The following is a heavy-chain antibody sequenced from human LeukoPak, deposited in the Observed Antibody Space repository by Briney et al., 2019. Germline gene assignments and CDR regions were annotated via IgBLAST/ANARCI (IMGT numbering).Heavy chain of an antibody. V-gene: IGHV3-66*02. CDR3: ARAGSDRVTMVRGVPLDI. CDR1: GFTVSSNY. D-gene: IGHD3-10*01. J-gene: IGHJ3*02. Sequence: GGSLRLSCAASGFTVSSNYMSWVRQAPGKGLEWVSVIYSGGSTYYADSVKGRITISRDNSRNTLYLQMNSLRAEDTAVYYCARAGSDRVTMVRGVPLDIWGQGTMVTVSS. CDR2: IYSGGST.